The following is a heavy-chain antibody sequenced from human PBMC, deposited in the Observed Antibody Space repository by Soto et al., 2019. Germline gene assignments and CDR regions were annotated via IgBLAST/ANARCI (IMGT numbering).Heavy chain of an antibody. Sequence: ASVTVSCTASGYTFTSDAMHWVRQAPGQRLEWMGWINAGNGNTKYSQKFQGRVTITRDTSASTAYMELSSLRSEDTAVYYCARELSLRFLEWLPDYYYYGMDVWGQGTTVNVSS. CDR1: GYTFTSDA. D-gene: IGHD3-3*01. V-gene: IGHV1-3*01. CDR3: ARELSLRFLEWLPDYYYYGMDV. CDR2: INAGNGNT. J-gene: IGHJ6*02.